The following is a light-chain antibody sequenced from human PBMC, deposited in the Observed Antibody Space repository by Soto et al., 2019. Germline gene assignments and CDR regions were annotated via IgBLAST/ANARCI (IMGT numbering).Light chain of an antibody. Sequence: QSVLAQPASVSGSPGQSITISCTGTRSDVGGYTLVSWFQQYPGKAPKLMIYEDNKRPSGVSDRFSGSKSGNTASLTISGLQAEDEADYYCCSYAGSSTFVYVFGTGTKVTVL. J-gene: IGLJ1*01. CDR3: CSYAGSSTFVYV. V-gene: IGLV2-23*02. CDR2: EDN. CDR1: RSDVGGYTL.